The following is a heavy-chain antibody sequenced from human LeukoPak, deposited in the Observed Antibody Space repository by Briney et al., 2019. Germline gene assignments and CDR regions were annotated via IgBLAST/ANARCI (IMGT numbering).Heavy chain of an antibody. D-gene: IGHD5-18*01. CDR1: GFTFDDYS. V-gene: IGHV3-9*01. CDR3: ARGYSYGPGGGFAY. J-gene: IGHJ4*02. CDR2: ISWNSGTI. Sequence: GRSLRLSCAASGFTFDDYSMHWVRQAPGKGLELGSRISWNSGTIGYAGSVERGFIISRDNAKNSLYLQMNSLSAEDTALYYCARGYSYGPGGGFAYWGQGTLVTISS.